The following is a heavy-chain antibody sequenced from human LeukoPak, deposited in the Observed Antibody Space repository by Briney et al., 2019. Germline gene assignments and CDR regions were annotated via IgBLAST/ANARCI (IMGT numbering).Heavy chain of an antibody. J-gene: IGHJ6*02. Sequence: GGSLRLSCAASGFTFSSYWMSWVRQAPGKGLEWVANIKQDGSEKYYVDSVKGRFTISRDNAKNSLYLQMNSLRAEDTAVYYCARDYYGSGSYLYYYYYGMDVWGQGTTVIVSS. CDR1: GFTFSSYW. CDR3: ARDYYGSGSYLYYYYYGMDV. V-gene: IGHV3-7*01. CDR2: IKQDGSEK. D-gene: IGHD3-10*01.